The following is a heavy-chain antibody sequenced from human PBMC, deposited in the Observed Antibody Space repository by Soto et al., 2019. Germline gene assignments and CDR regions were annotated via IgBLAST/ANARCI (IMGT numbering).Heavy chain of an antibody. CDR1: GFSFSDVS. Sequence: PGGSLRLSCAASGFSFSDVSMNWVRQAPGKGLEWVGRIQTKPYGGATDYAAPVRGRFTISRDDSKSTLYLQMNSLKTEDTAVYYCTSHPVESRGFYFDWWGQGTRVTSPQ. V-gene: IGHV3-15*07. CDR3: TSHPVESRGFYFDW. CDR2: IQTKPYGGAT. D-gene: IGHD3-22*01. J-gene: IGHJ4*02.